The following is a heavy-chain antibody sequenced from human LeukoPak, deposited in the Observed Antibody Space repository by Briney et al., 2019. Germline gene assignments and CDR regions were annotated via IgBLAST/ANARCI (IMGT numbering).Heavy chain of an antibody. Sequence: GASVKVSCKASGYTFTGYYMHWVRQAPGQGLEWMGWINPNSGGTNYEQKFQGRVTMTRDTSLSTAYMELSRLRSDDTAVYYCARDRYDFWSGYPNWFDPWGQGTLVTVSS. CDR2: INPNSGGT. V-gene: IGHV1-2*02. J-gene: IGHJ5*02. D-gene: IGHD3-3*01. CDR1: GYTFTGYY. CDR3: ARDRYDFWSGYPNWFDP.